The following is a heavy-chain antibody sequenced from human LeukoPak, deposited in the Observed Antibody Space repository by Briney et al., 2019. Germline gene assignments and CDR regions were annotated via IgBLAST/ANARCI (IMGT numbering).Heavy chain of an antibody. CDR2: IYYSGST. Sequence: SETLSLTCTVSGGSISSSSYYWGWIRQPPGKGLEWIGNIYYSGSTYYNPSLKSRVTISVDTSKNQFSLKLSSVTAADTAVYYCARDSDSGSSRFDYWGQGTLVTVSS. CDR3: ARDSDSGSSRFDY. D-gene: IGHD1-26*01. J-gene: IGHJ4*02. CDR1: GGSISSSSYY. V-gene: IGHV4-39*07.